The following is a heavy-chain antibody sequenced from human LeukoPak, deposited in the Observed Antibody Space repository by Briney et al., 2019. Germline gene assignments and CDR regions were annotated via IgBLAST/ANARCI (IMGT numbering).Heavy chain of an antibody. CDR3: ARDSGSWAFDY. J-gene: IGHJ4*02. CDR1: GFTFNNYA. Sequence: GGSLRLSCTASGFTFNNYAMTWVRQAPGKGLEWVSAITGSGAYTNYADSVKGRFTISRDNSKNTLYLQMNSLRAEDTAVYYCARDSGSWAFDYWGQGTLVTVSS. CDR2: ITGSGAYT. V-gene: IGHV3-23*01. D-gene: IGHD6-13*01.